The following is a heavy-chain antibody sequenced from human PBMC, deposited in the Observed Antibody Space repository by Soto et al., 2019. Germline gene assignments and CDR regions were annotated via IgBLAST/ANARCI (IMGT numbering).Heavy chain of an antibody. Sequence: PSETLSLTCTVSGDSTSSGAYYWSWIRQHPGKGLEWIGYIYYSGSTHYNPSLKSRVNISVDTSKNQFSLRLSSVTAADTAVYYCARLNMVRGVLQYFQHWGQGTLVTVSS. CDR1: GDSTSSGAYY. V-gene: IGHV4-31*03. CDR3: ARLNMVRGVLQYFQH. J-gene: IGHJ1*01. CDR2: IYYSGST. D-gene: IGHD3-10*01.